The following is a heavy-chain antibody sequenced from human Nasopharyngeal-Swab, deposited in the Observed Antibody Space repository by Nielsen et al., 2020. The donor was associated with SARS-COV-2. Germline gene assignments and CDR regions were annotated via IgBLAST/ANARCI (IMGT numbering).Heavy chain of an antibody. V-gene: IGHV3-74*01. CDR1: GFTSSNYW. D-gene: IGHD6-19*01. Sequence: GESLKISCATSGFTSSNYWMHWVRQAPGKGLVWVSHIDSDGGGTFYADSVKGRFTISRDNAKNTVYLQMSSLRDEDTAVYYCARSSRSPWLALSYWGQGTLVTVSA. J-gene: IGHJ4*02. CDR3: ARSSRSPWLALSY. CDR2: IDSDGGGT.